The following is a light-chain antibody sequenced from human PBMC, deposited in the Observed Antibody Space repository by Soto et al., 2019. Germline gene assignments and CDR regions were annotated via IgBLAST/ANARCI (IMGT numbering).Light chain of an antibody. CDR3: QQRSNWPT. CDR2: DAS. CDR1: QSVGSNY. Sequence: EIVLTHSPGSLSLSPWERATLSCRASQSVGSNYLAWYQQKPGQAPRLLIYDASNRATGIPARFSGSGSGTDFTLTISSLEPEDFAVYYCQQRSNWPTFGQGTKVDIK. J-gene: IGKJ1*01. V-gene: IGKV3-11*01.